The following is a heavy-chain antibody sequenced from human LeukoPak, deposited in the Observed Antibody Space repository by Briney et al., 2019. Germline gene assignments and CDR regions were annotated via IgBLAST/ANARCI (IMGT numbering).Heavy chain of an antibody. D-gene: IGHD3-16*01. Sequence: GGSLRLSCAASGFTFSSYWMNWARQAPGKGLEWVASINHNGNVNYYVDSAKGRFTISRDNAKNSLYLQMSNLRAEDTAVYFCARGGGLDVWGQGTTVTVSS. CDR1: GFTFSSYW. V-gene: IGHV3-7*03. CDR2: INHNGNVN. CDR3: ARGGGLDV. J-gene: IGHJ6*02.